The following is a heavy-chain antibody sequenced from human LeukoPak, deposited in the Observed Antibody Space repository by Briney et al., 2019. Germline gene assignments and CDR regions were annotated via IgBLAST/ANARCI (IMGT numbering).Heavy chain of an antibody. CDR1: GFTFSSPW. J-gene: IGHJ6*02. Sequence: GGSLRLSCAASGFTFSSPWMHWVRQAPGKGLVWASRIDSDGSSTSYVDSVQGRFTISRDNARNTLYLQMSSLRAEDTAVYYCVRTIPYYYGMDVWGQGTTVTVSS. V-gene: IGHV3-74*01. CDR2: IDSDGSST. CDR3: VRTIPYYYGMDV. D-gene: IGHD3-9*01.